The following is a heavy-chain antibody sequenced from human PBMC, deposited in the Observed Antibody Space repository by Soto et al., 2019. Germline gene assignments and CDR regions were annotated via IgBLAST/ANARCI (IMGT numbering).Heavy chain of an antibody. CDR1: GGTFSDFT. D-gene: IGHD1-1*01. CDR2: IIPIFDTA. J-gene: IGHJ6*02. Sequence: SVKVSCKASGGTFSDFTINWVREAPGQRLEWMGGIIPIFDTANYAEKFQGRVTITADESTSTSFMEVSSLRSEDTAVYYCARNGTQTGYSYGMDVWGQGTMVTVSS. V-gene: IGHV1-69*13. CDR3: ARNGTQTGYSYGMDV.